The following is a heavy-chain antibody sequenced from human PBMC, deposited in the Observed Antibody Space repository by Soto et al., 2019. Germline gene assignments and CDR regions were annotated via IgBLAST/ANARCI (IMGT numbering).Heavy chain of an antibody. CDR3: ARRAPRYSYAVD. CDR1: GGSFSGYY. V-gene: IGHV4-34*01. J-gene: IGHJ4*02. D-gene: IGHD5-18*01. CDR2: INHSGST. Sequence: QVQLQQWGAGLLKPSETLSLTCAVYGGSFSGYYWSWIRQPPGKGLEWIGEINHSGSTNYNPSLKTRPTLSVDPSQSQFSRKLSAVSAADTAVYYCARRAPRYSYAVDWGQGSLVTVSS.